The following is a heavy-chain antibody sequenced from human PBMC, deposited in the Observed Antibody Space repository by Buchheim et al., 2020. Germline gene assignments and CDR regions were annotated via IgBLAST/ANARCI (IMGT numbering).Heavy chain of an antibody. V-gene: IGHV4-39*07. CDR2: IYYSGST. Sequence: QMQLQESGPGLVKPSETLSLTCTVSGGSISSSSYYWGWIRQPPGKGLEWIGSIYYSGSTYYNPSLKSRVTISVDTSKNQFSLKLSSVTAADTAVYYCARTPGIAAAGTGDYWGQGTL. CDR3: ARTPGIAAAGTGDY. J-gene: IGHJ4*02. CDR1: GGSISSSSYY. D-gene: IGHD6-13*01.